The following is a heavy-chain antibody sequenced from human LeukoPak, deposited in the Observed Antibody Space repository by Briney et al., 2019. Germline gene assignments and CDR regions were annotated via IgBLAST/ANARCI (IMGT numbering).Heavy chain of an antibody. J-gene: IGHJ4*02. CDR2: ISASGGTT. V-gene: IGHV3-23*01. CDR1: GFLFSDYA. Sequence: GGSLRLSCAASGFLFSDYAMTWVRQAPGKGLEFVSTISASGGTTYYPDSVQGRFTISRDNSKNTLYLQMNSLRAEDTAVYYCAKGVTTVTTYFDYWGQGTLVTVSS. CDR3: AKGVTTVTTYFDY. D-gene: IGHD4-17*01.